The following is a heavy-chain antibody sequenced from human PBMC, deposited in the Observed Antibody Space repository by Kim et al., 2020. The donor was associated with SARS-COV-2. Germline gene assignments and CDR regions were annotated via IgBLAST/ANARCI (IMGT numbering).Heavy chain of an antibody. Sequence: ASVKVSCKVSGYTLTELSMHWVRQAPGKGLEWMGGFDPEDGETIYAQKFQGRVTMTEDTSTDTAYMELSSLRSEDTAVYYCATVEKYYYDSSGSTGRLAYWGQGTLVTVSS. D-gene: IGHD3-22*01. CDR3: ATVEKYYYDSSGSTGRLAY. CDR2: FDPEDGET. J-gene: IGHJ4*02. CDR1: GYTLTELS. V-gene: IGHV1-24*01.